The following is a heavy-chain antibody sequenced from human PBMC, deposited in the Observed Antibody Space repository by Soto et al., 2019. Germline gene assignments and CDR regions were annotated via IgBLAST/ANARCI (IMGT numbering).Heavy chain of an antibody. CDR2: IYYSGST. V-gene: IGHV4-59*01. CDR1: GGSISSYY. CDR3: ARNSYYDFWSGFDY. Sequence: PSETLSLTCTVSGGSISSYYWSWIRQPPGKGLEWIGYIYYSGSTNYNPSLKSRVTISVDTSKNQFSLKLSSVTAADTAAYYCARNSYYDFWSGFDYWGQGTLVTVSS. J-gene: IGHJ4*02. D-gene: IGHD3-3*01.